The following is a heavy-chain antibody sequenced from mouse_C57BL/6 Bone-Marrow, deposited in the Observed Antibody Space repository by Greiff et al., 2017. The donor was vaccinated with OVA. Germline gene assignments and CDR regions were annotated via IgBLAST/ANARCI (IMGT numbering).Heavy chain of an antibody. CDR1: GYSFTGYY. Sequence: VQLQQSGPELVKPGASVKISCKASGYSFTGYYMNWVKQSPEKSLEWIGEINPSTGGTTYNQKFKAKATLTVDKSSSTAYMQLKSLTSEDSAVYYCARYGGFGYWGQGTTLTVSS. CDR3: ARYGGFGY. J-gene: IGHJ2*01. D-gene: IGHD1-1*02. CDR2: INPSTGGT. V-gene: IGHV1-42*01.